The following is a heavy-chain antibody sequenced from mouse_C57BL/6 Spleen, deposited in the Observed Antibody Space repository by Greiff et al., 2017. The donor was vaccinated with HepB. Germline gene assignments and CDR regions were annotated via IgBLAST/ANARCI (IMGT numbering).Heavy chain of an antibody. CDR2: INPSSGYT. J-gene: IGHJ2*01. V-gene: IGHV1-4*01. Sequence: QVQLKESGAELARPGASVKMSCKASGYTFTSYTMHWVKQRPGQGLEWIGYINPSSGYTKYNQKFKDKATLTADKSSSTAYMQLSSLTSEDSAVYYCARTVVDVKYFDYWGQGTTLTVSS. CDR1: GYTFTSYT. D-gene: IGHD1-1*01. CDR3: ARTVVDVKYFDY.